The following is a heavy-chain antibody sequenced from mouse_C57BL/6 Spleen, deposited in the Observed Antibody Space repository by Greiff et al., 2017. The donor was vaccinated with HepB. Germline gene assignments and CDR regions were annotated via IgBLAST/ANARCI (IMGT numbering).Heavy chain of an antibody. J-gene: IGHJ3*01. CDR1: GYTFTDYE. CDR2: IDPETGGT. Sequence: QVQLKESGAELVRPGASVTLSCKASGYTFTDYEMHWVKQTPVHGLEWIGAIDPETGGTAYNQKFKGKAILTADKSSSTAYMELRSLTSEDSAVYYCTRDDGYYFFAYWGQGTLVTVSA. CDR3: TRDDGYYFFAY. D-gene: IGHD2-3*01. V-gene: IGHV1-15*01.